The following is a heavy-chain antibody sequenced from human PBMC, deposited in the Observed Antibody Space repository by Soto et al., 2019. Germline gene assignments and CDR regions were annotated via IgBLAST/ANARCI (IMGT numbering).Heavy chain of an antibody. CDR1: GFTFSNYA. CDR3: AKGSVIYALPHYYYYYMDV. CDR2: ISGSGGRTT. J-gene: IGHJ6*03. D-gene: IGHD3-10*01. Sequence: EVQLLESGGGSEQPGGSLRLSCAASGFTFSNYAMSWVRQVPGKGLEWVSSISGSGGRTTYYAGSVKGRFTISRDNSENTVYLQMNSLRAEDTAVYYCAKGSVIYALPHYYYYYMDVWGKGTTVTVSS. V-gene: IGHV3-23*01.